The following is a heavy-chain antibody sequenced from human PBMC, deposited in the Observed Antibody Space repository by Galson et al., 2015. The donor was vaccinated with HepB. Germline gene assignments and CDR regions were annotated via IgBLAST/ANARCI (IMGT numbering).Heavy chain of an antibody. CDR2: IKKDRSDT. V-gene: IGHV3-7*01. D-gene: IGHD3-10*01. Sequence: SLRLSCAVSGFMLSDNYMSWIRQAPGKGLEWVANIKKDRSDTYYVDSVKGRFTISRDNAENSLLLHMNSLNAEDTAVYYCARYYWADSYYMDVWGKGTTVTVTS. CDR3: ARYYWADSYYMDV. J-gene: IGHJ6*03. CDR1: GFMLSDNY.